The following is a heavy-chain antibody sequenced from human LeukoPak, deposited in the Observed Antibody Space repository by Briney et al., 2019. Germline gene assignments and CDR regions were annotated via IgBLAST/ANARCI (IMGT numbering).Heavy chain of an antibody. J-gene: IGHJ5*02. Sequence: GGSLRLSCAAPGFTFSSYSMNWVRQAPGKGLEWVSYISSSSSTIYYADSVKGRFTISRDNAKNSLYLQMNSLRAEDTAVYYCASGTKKKYTIFGVVKNWFDPWGQGTLVTVSS. CDR2: ISSSSSTI. CDR1: GFTFSSYS. V-gene: IGHV3-48*01. CDR3: ASGTKKKYTIFGVVKNWFDP. D-gene: IGHD3-3*01.